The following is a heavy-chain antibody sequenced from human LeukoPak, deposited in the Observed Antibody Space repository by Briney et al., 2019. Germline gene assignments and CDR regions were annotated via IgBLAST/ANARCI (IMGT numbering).Heavy chain of an antibody. CDR1: GGTFTNYA. Sequence: GASVKVSCKASGGTFTNYAISWVRQAPGQGLEWMGGIVPVFGTTKYAQRFQGRVTTTTDESTSTAYMEVSSLTSEDTAAYYCARVAGGFWSGYFDYWGQGTLVTVSS. V-gene: IGHV1-69*05. CDR2: IVPVFGTT. D-gene: IGHD3-3*01. J-gene: IGHJ4*02. CDR3: ARVAGGFWSGYFDY.